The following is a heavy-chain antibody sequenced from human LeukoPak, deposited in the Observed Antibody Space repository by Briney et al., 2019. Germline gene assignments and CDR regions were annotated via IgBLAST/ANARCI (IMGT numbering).Heavy chain of an antibody. CDR2: ILYDGSGK. Sequence: GGSLRLSCAASRFTLTDYGMHWVRQPPGKGLEWVALILYDGSGKYYADSVKGRFTISRDNSKNTLYLQMNSLRAEDTAVYYCARDWCGGGSCYYFDHWGQGTLVTVSS. V-gene: IGHV3-33*01. J-gene: IGHJ4*02. CDR1: RFTLTDYG. D-gene: IGHD2-15*01. CDR3: ARDWCGGGSCYYFDH.